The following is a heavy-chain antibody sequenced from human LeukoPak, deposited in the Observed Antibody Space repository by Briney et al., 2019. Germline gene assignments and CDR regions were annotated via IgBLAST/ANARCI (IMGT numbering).Heavy chain of an antibody. V-gene: IGHV3-30-3*01. J-gene: IGHJ4*02. CDR3: ARDYYGSGDY. CDR2: ISYDGSNK. D-gene: IGHD3-10*01. Sequence: GGSLRLSCAASGFTFSSYAMHWARQAPGKGLEWVAVISYDGSNKYYADFVKGRFTISRDNSKNTLYLQMNSLRAEDTAVYYCARDYYGSGDYWGQGTLVTVSS. CDR1: GFTFSSYA.